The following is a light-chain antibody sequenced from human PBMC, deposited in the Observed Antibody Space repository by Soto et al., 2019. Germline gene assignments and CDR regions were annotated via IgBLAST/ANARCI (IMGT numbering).Light chain of an antibody. CDR3: QSYDSSLSGYV. CDR1: SSDVGGYNY. J-gene: IGLJ1*01. Sequence: QSVLTQPASVSGSPGQSITISCTGTSSDVGGYNYVSWYQHHPGKAPKLMIYDVSNRPPGVSNRFSGSKSGNTASLTISGLQAEDEAGYYCQSYDSSLSGYVFGTGTKVTVL. CDR2: DVS. V-gene: IGLV2-14*03.